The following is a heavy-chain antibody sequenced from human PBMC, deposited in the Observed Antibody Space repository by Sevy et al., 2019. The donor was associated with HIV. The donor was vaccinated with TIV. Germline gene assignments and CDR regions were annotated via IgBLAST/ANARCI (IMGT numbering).Heavy chain of an antibody. CDR3: ARHNGNYEWFDP. CDR1: GYSISGGYY. J-gene: IGHJ5*02. D-gene: IGHD1-7*01. V-gene: IGHV4-38-2*01. CDR2: IHHSGST. Sequence: SDTLSLTCAVSGYSISGGYYWGWIRQPPGKGLEWIGSIHHSGSTYYNPSLKSRVTIAVDTNNNHFSLKLSSVTAADRAVYYCARHNGNYEWFDPWGQGTLVTVSS.